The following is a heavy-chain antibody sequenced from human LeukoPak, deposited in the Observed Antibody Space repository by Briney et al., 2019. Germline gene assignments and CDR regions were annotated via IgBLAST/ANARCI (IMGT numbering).Heavy chain of an antibody. J-gene: IGHJ4*02. CDR3: AKDRRTTETFDY. D-gene: IGHD1-1*01. V-gene: IGHV3-30*18. Sequence: GGSLRLSCAASGFTFSSYAMSWVRQAPGKGLEWVAVISYDGSNKYYADSVKGRFTISRDNSKNTLYLQMNSLRAEDTAVYYCAKDRRTTETFDYWGQGTLVTVSS. CDR1: GFTFSSYA. CDR2: ISYDGSNK.